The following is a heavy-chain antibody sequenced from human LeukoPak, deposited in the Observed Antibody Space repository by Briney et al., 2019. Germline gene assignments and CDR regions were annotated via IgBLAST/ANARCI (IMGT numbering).Heavy chain of an antibody. CDR1: GGSFSGYY. D-gene: IGHD5-12*01. CDR2: ITHRGST. V-gene: IGHV4-34*01. J-gene: IGHJ5*02. CDR3: ARYDIVATNWFDP. Sequence: SETLSLTCAVYGGSFSGYYWSWIRQPPGKGLEWIGEITHRGSTNYNPSLKSRVTISVDTSKNQFSLKLNSVTAADTAVYYCARYDIVATNWFDPWGQGTLVTVSS.